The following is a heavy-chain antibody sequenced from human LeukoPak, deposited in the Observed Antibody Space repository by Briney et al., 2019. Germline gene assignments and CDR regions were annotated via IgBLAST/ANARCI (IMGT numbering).Heavy chain of an antibody. CDR2: IYTSGST. J-gene: IGHJ4*02. V-gene: IGHV4-4*07. D-gene: IGHD3-16*01. Sequence: SETLSLTCTVSGGSLSSYYWSWIRQPAGKGLEWIGRIYTSGSTNYNPSLKSRVTISVDTSKNQFTLKLSSVTAADTAVYYCARGRYGWLPFDYWGQGTLVTVSS. CDR1: GGSLSSYY. CDR3: ARGRYGWLPFDY.